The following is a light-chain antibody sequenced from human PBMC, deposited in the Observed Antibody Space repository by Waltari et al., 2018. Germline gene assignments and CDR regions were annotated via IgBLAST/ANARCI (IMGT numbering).Light chain of an antibody. Sequence: QSALTQPASVSGSPGQSITISCSGIGSGVGASDFVSWFQLHPGNAPQVIIYDVTNRPAGVSDRFSASKSADTASLTISGLQPEDEGDYYCSSQTLDGVVLFGGGTKLTVL. CDR1: GSGVGASDF. CDR3: SSQTLDGVVL. J-gene: IGLJ2*01. V-gene: IGLV2-14*03. CDR2: DVT.